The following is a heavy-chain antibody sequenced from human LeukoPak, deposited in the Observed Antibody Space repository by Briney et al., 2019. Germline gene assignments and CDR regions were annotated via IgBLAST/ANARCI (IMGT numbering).Heavy chain of an antibody. CDR3: ARGLSSIRYFDWLSPFSPHFDY. J-gene: IGHJ4*02. Sequence: SETLSLTCTVSGGSISSHYWSWIRQPPGKGLEWIGYTYYSGSTNYNPSLKSRVTISVDTSKNQFSLKLSSVTAADTAVYYCARGLSSIRYFDWLSPFSPHFDYWGQGTLVTVSS. V-gene: IGHV4-59*11. D-gene: IGHD3-9*01. CDR1: GGSISSHY. CDR2: TYYSGST.